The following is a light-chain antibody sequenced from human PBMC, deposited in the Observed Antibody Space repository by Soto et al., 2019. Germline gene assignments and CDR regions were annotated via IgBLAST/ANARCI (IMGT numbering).Light chain of an antibody. CDR2: GAS. CDR1: QSVSRS. Sequence: IVLTQSPATLSVSPGERVTLSCRASQSVSRSLAWYQQKPGQAPRLLIYGASTRATGIPARFSGSGSGTEFTLTISSLQSEDFAVYYCQQYNNWPPFTFGPGTKVDIK. V-gene: IGKV3-15*01. CDR3: QQYNNWPPFT. J-gene: IGKJ3*01.